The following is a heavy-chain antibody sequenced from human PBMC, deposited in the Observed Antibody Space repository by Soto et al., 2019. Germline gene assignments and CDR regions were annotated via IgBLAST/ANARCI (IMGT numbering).Heavy chain of an antibody. D-gene: IGHD2-8*01. CDR2: VSNDGRNK. J-gene: IGHJ4*02. Sequence: QVQLLESGGGVVQPGRSLRLSCAASGFTFSSYAMHWVRQPPGKGLEWVAVVSNDGRNKFYADSVRGRFTISRDNSKNTLYLEMDSLSVEDTAVFYCARGQHGLDHWGQGSVVLVSP. V-gene: IGHV3-30-3*01. CDR1: GFTFSSYA. CDR3: ARGQHGLDH.